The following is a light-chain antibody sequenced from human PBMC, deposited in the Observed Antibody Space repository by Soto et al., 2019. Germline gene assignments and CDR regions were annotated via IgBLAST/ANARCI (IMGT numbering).Light chain of an antibody. Sequence: DIVLTQSPLSLPVTPGEPASISCRSSQSLLQSNGNNHVDWYLQRPGQSPQLLLYLASSRASGVPDRFSRSGSGTEFSLEISRVEAEDVGVYYCLQAAQSPLTFGQGTRLEIK. CDR3: LQAAQSPLT. J-gene: IGKJ5*01. CDR2: LAS. V-gene: IGKV2-28*01. CDR1: QSLLQSNGNNH.